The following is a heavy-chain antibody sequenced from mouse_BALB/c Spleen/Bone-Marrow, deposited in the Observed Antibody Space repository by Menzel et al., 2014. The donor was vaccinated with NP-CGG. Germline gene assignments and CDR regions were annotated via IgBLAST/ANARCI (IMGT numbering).Heavy chain of an antibody. J-gene: IGHJ4*01. CDR2: ISNGSSPI. V-gene: IGHV5-17*02. D-gene: IGHD2-4*01. Sequence: EVKLVESGGGLVQPGGSRELSCAASGFTFSSFGMHWVRQAPEKGLEWVAYISNGSSPIYYADTVKGRFTISRDNPKNTLFLQMTSLRSEDTAMYYCARKGAMITHYYAMDYWGQGTSVTVSS. CDR1: GFTFSSFG. CDR3: ARKGAMITHYYAMDY.